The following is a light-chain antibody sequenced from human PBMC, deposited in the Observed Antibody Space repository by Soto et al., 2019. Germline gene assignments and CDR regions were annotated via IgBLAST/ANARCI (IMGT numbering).Light chain of an antibody. CDR2: VAS. CDR1: QDIRHD. J-gene: IGKJ3*01. V-gene: IGKV1-6*01. CDR3: QQVDSYPRT. Sequence: AIQMTQSPSSLSASVGDRVTITCRASQDIRHDLAWYQQRPGKAPKLLIHVASTLQSGVPSRFSGSGSGTDFTLTISSLQPEDFATYYCQQVDSYPRTFGPGTTVEI.